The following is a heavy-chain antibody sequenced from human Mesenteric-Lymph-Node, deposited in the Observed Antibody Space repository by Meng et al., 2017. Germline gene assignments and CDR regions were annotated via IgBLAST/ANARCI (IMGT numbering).Heavy chain of an antibody. Sequence: GESLKISCAASRFTFSSYAMHWVRQAPGKGLEWVAVISYDGSNKYYADSVKGRFTISRDNSKNTLYLQMNSLRAEDTAVYYCAKDRTMIVDDAFDIWGQGTMVTVSS. D-gene: IGHD3-22*01. CDR2: ISYDGSNK. CDR1: RFTFSSYA. J-gene: IGHJ3*02. CDR3: AKDRTMIVDDAFDI. V-gene: IGHV3-30*04.